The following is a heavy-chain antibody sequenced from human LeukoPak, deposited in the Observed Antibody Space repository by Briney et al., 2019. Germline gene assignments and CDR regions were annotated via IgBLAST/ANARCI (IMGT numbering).Heavy chain of an antibody. CDR3: ASEYSSSWYPTHLDY. CDR2: IYYSGST. J-gene: IGHJ4*02. CDR1: GGSISSSSCY. Sequence: SETLSLTCTVSGGSISSSSCYWGWIRQPPGKGLEWIGSIYYSGSTYYNPSLKSRVTISVDTSKNQFSLKLSSVTAADTAVYYCASEYSSSWYPTHLDYWGQGTLVTVSS. D-gene: IGHD6-13*01. V-gene: IGHV4-39*07.